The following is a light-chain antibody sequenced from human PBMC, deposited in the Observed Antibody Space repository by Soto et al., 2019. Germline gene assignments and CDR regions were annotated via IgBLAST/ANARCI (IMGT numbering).Light chain of an antibody. J-gene: IGKJ4*01. CDR1: QDIAIY. CDR3: QQLRMYPST. CDR2: AAS. V-gene: IGKV1-9*01. Sequence: IQLTQSPSSLSACVGDGVTTTCRASQDIAIYLAWYQQKPGEAPKLLIYAASTLYGGVPSRFSGSGSGTDFALTITSLQAEDFATYYCQQLRMYPSTFGGGTKVDIK.